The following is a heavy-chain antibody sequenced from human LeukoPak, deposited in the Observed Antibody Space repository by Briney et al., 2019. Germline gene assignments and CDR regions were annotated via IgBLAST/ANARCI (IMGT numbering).Heavy chain of an antibody. V-gene: IGHV3-74*01. CDR1: GFTFSTYW. Sequence: GGSLRLSCAASGFTFSTYWMHWVRQAPEKGLVWVARINSDGSSTGYADSVKGRFTISRDNAKNTLYLQMNSLRGEDTAVYYCVRDQGRLKWNYGPTGAFDIWGHGTMVTVSS. J-gene: IGHJ3*02. D-gene: IGHD1-7*01. CDR3: VRDQGRLKWNYGPTGAFDI. CDR2: INSDGSST.